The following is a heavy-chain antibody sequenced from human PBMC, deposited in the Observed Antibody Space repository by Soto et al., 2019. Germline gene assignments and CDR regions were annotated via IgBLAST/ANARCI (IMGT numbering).Heavy chain of an antibody. J-gene: IGHJ4*02. Sequence: PSDTLSLTCAVSGVSISSGNWWTWVRQTPQRGLEYIGEIFHDGTANYYPSFERRVAISVDTSKNQFSLKLASVTAAETAIYFCARLVYDTRLDYMYFDFWGQGALVTVSS. D-gene: IGHD3-10*01. V-gene: IGHV4-4*02. CDR3: ARLVYDTRLDYMYFDF. CDR2: IFHDGTA. CDR1: GVSISSGNW.